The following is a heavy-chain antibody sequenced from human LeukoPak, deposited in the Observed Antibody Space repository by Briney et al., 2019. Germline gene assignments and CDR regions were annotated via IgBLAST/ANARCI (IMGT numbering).Heavy chain of an antibody. CDR3: AKDAYYAIAEY. CDR1: GFTFNNYA. Sequence: GGTLRLSCAASGFTFNNYAMSWVPQAPGKGLEWVSSIPSSGDRTFYADSVRGRFTIPRDNSSSTLYLQMASLSAEDTAVYYCAKDAYYAIAEYWGQGTLVTVSS. V-gene: IGHV3-23*01. D-gene: IGHD1-26*01. CDR2: IPSSGDRT. J-gene: IGHJ4*02.